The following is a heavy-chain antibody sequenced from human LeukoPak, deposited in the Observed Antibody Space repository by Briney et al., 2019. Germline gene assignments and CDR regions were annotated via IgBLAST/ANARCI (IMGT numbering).Heavy chain of an antibody. CDR1: GITFSSYG. CDR2: ISYDGSNK. V-gene: IGHV3-30*18. J-gene: IGHJ4*02. Sequence: GGSLRLSCAASGITFSSYGMHWVRQAPGKGLEWVAVISYDGSNKYYADSVKGRFTISRDNSKNTLYLQMNSLRAEDTAVYYCAKDGRILGLLLWFGESGYYFDYWGQGTLVTVSS. D-gene: IGHD3-10*01. CDR3: AKDGRILGLLLWFGESGYYFDY.